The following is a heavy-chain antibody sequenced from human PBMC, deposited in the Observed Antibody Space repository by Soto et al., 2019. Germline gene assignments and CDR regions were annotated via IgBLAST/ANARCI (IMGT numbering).Heavy chain of an antibody. J-gene: IGHJ6*02. CDR2: IVVGSGNT. CDR1: GFTFTSSA. V-gene: IGHV1-58*01. CDR3: AALYSSSWSQGMDV. Sequence: SVKVSCKASGFTFTSSAVQWVRQARGQRLEWIGWIVVGSGNTNYAQKFQERVTITRDMSTSTAYMELSSLRSEDTAVYYCAALYSSSWSQGMDVWGQGTTVTVSS. D-gene: IGHD6-13*01.